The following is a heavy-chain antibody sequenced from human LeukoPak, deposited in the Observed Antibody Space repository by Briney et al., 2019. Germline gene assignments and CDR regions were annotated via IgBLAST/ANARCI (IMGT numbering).Heavy chain of an antibody. Sequence: GRSLRLSCAASGFTFSSYGMHWVRQAPGKGLEWVAVIWYDGSNKYYADSVKGRFTISRDNSKNTLYLQMNSLRAEDTAVYYCAGHRRGSYAISWGQGTLVTVSS. D-gene: IGHD1-26*01. CDR3: AGHRRGSYAIS. CDR1: GFTFSSYG. J-gene: IGHJ4*02. V-gene: IGHV3-33*01. CDR2: IWYDGSNK.